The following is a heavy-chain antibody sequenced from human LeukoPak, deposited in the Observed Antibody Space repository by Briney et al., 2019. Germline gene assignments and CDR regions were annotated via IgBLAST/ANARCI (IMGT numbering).Heavy chain of an antibody. Sequence: ASVKVSCKASGYTFTGYYIHWVRQAPGQGLEWMGWINPNSGGTNYAQKFQGRVTMTRDTSISTAYMELSRLRSDDAAVYYCARALPTRSYRVFDYWGQGTLVTVSP. CDR3: ARALPTRSYRVFDY. J-gene: IGHJ4*02. CDR1: GYTFTGYY. V-gene: IGHV1-2*02. CDR2: INPNSGGT. D-gene: IGHD1-26*01.